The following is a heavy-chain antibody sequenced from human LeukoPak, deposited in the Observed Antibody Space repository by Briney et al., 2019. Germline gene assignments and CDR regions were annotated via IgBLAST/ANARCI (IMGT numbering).Heavy chain of an antibody. CDR1: GFTFSSYS. CDR2: IGSTGSTI. Sequence: GGSLRLSCAASGFTFSSYSMNWVRQAPGKGLEWVSYIGSTGSTIYYADSVKGRFTISRDNAKNSLYLQMNSLRDEDTAVYYWARYCTGGSCYGHWGQGTLVTVSS. CDR3: ARYCTGGSCYGH. V-gene: IGHV3-48*02. J-gene: IGHJ4*02. D-gene: IGHD2-15*01.